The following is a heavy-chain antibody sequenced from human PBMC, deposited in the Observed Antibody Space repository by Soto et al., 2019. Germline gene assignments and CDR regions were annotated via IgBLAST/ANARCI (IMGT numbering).Heavy chain of an antibody. J-gene: IGHJ5*02. V-gene: IGHV3-7*01. CDR2: INQDGGQT. D-gene: IGHD4-17*01. CDR1: GFTFSRYW. Sequence: GGSLRLSCGASGFTFSRYWMNWVRKAPGKGLEWVANINQDGGQTYYVGSVKGRFTISRNNAKNFLYLQMDSLRAEDTAVYHCASPPTNLDYDDDTWFDPWGQGTLVTVSS. CDR3: ASPPTNLDYDDDTWFDP.